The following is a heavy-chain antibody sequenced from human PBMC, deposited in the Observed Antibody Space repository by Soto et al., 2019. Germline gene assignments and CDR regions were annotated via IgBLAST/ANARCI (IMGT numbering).Heavy chain of an antibody. CDR1: GFTFSNYG. D-gene: IGHD3-22*01. CDR3: ARFFGDDSSASFDY. Sequence: GGSLRLSCAASGFTFSNYGMHWVRQAPGKGLEWVAVIWYDGSKKYYVDSVKGRFITSRDNSKSTLYLQMNSLRAEDTAVYYCARFFGDDSSASFDYWGQGTLVTVSS. J-gene: IGHJ4*02. CDR2: IWYDGSKK. V-gene: IGHV3-33*01.